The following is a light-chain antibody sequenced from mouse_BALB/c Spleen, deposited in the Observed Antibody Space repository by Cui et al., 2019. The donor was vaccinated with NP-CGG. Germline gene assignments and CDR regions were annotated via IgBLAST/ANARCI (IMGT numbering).Light chain of an antibody. CDR1: TGAVIISNY. CDR3: ALWYSNHWV. V-gene: IGLV1*01. CDR2: GTN. Sequence: QAVVTQESALTTSPGETVTLTCRSSTGAVIISNYANWVQEKPDHLFTGLIGGTNNRAPGVPARFSGSLIGDKAALTNTGAQTEDEAIYFCALWYSNHWVFGGGTKLTVL. J-gene: IGLJ1*01.